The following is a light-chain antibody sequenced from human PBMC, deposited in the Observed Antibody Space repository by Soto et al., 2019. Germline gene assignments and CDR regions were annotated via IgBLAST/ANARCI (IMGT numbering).Light chain of an antibody. J-gene: IGKJ1*01. CDR3: QQSYSSPPT. CDR1: QTISNH. Sequence: DIQMTQSPSSLSASVEDRVTITCRASQTISNHLNWYQQKPGKAPKLLIFTASILQSGVPSRFSGSRSGPDFTLTISSLQPEDFATYYCQQSYSSPPTFGQGTKVEIK. V-gene: IGKV1-39*01. CDR2: TAS.